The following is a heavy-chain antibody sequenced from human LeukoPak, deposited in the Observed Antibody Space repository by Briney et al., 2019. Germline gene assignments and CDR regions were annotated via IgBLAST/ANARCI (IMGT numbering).Heavy chain of an antibody. CDR3: AKDPSTSRYYYYGMDV. CDR1: GFTFSSYA. J-gene: IGHJ6*02. V-gene: IGHV3-23*01. Sequence: GGSLRLSCAASGFTFSSYAMSWVRQAPGKGLEWVSAISGSGGSTYYADSVKGRFTISRDNSKNTLYLQMNSLRAEDTAVYYCAKDPSTSRYYYYGMDVWGQGTTVTVSS. D-gene: IGHD2/OR15-2a*01. CDR2: ISGSGGST.